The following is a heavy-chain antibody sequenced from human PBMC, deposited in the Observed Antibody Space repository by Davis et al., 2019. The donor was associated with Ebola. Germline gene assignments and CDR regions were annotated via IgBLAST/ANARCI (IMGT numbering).Heavy chain of an antibody. D-gene: IGHD3-10*01. CDR1: GYTFTSYG. CDR3: ARKGYYGSGSSYYYYYGMDV. J-gene: IGHJ6*04. V-gene: IGHV1-18*01. CDR2: ISAYNGKT. Sequence: ASVKVSCKASGYTFTSYGISWVRQAPGQGLEWMGWISAYNGKTNYAQKLQGRVTMTTDTSTSTAYMELRSLRSDDTAVYYCARKGYYGSGSSYYYYYGMDVWGKGTTVTVSS.